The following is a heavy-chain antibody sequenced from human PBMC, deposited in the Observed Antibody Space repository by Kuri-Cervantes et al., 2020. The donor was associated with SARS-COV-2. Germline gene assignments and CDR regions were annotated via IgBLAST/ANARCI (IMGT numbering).Heavy chain of an antibody. CDR1: GYSISSGYY. D-gene: IGHD2-2*01. CDR3: ARVIVVPAAMRWFDP. V-gene: IGHV4-38-2*01. CDR2: IYHSGST. Sequence: SETLSLTCAVSGYSISSGYYWGWIRQPPGKGLEWIGSIYHSGSTYYNPSLKSRVTISVDTSKNQFSLKLSSVTAADTAVYYCARVIVVPAAMRWFDPWGQGTLVTVSS. J-gene: IGHJ5*02.